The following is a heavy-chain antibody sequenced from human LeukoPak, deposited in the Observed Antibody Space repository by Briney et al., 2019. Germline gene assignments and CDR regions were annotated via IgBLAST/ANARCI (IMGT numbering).Heavy chain of an antibody. CDR2: INHSGST. V-gene: IGHV4-34*01. Sequence: SETLSLTCAVYGGSFSGYYWSWIRQPPGKGLEWIGEINHSGSTNYNPSLKSRVTISVDTSKNQFSLKLSSVTPADAAVYYCAKGGYGDYNWFDPWGQGTLVTVSS. J-gene: IGHJ5*02. D-gene: IGHD4-17*01. CDR3: AKGGYGDYNWFDP. CDR1: GGSFSGYY.